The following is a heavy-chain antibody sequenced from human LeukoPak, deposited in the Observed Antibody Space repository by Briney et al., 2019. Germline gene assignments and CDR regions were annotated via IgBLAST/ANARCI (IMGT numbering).Heavy chain of an antibody. CDR2: IYYSGST. V-gene: IGHV4-61*05. D-gene: IGHD6-6*01. CDR1: GGSISSSSYY. CDR3: ARGGSLQLVPS. J-gene: IGHJ4*02. Sequence: SETLSLTCTVSGGSISSSSYYWGWIRQPPGKGLEWIGYIYYSGSTNYNPSLKSRVTISVDTSKNQFSLKLSSVTAADTAVYYCARGGSLQLVPSWGQGTLVTVSS.